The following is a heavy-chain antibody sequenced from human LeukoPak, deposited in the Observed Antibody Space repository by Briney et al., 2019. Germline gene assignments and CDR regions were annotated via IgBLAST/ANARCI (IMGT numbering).Heavy chain of an antibody. CDR2: INSDGSST. J-gene: IGHJ6*02. Sequence: GGSLRLSCAASGFTFSSYWMHWVRQAPGKGLVWVSRINSDGSSTSYADSVKGRFTISRDNAKNTLYLQMNSLRAEDTALYYCAKDMTTHYYYGMDVWGQGTAVTVSS. CDR1: GFTFSSYW. CDR3: AKDMTTHYYYGMDV. D-gene: IGHD4-11*01. V-gene: IGHV3-74*01.